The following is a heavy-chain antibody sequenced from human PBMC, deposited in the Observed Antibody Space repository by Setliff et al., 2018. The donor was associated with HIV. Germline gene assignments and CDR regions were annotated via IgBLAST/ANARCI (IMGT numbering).Heavy chain of an antibody. D-gene: IGHD6-13*01. J-gene: IGHJ4*03. CDR1: GGTLSNYA. CDR2: IIPMFHRT. Sequence: ASVKVSCKASGGTLSNYAVNWVRQAPGGGLEWMGEIIPMFHRTQYAQRFQGRVTFTTDESTNIAYMDMSSLRSDDTGIYYYARGRMAAAGMFIPRALDYWGRGTLVTVSS. CDR3: ARGRMAAAGMFIPRALDY. V-gene: IGHV1-69*05.